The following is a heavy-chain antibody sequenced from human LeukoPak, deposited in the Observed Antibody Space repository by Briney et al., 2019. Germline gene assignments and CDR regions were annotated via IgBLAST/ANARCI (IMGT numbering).Heavy chain of an antibody. CDR1: GDSLPSNSAA. CDR3: ARDVAGLGFDP. Sequence: SQTLALTCAISGDSLPSNSAAWNWSRQSPSRGLEWLGRTYYRSKWYKDYAVSVKNRITINPDTAKHQFSLQLNCVPPDVTAVYYCARDVAGLGFDPWGQGTLVTVSS. V-gene: IGHV6-1*01. J-gene: IGHJ5*02. D-gene: IGHD6-19*01. CDR2: TYYRSKWYK.